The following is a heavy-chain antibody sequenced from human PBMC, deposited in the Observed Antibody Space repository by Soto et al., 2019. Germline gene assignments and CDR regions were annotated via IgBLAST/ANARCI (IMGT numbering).Heavy chain of an antibody. J-gene: IGHJ3*02. CDR2: MNPNSGNT. CDR3: ARGKGYYDRSGYTGPDAFDI. CDR1: GYTFTSYD. Sequence: RASVKVSCKASGYTFTSYDINWVRQATGQGLEWMGWMNPNSGNTGYAQKFQGRVTMTRNTSISTAYMELSSLRSEDTAVYYCARGKGYYDRSGYTGPDAFDIWGQGTMVTVSS. V-gene: IGHV1-8*01. D-gene: IGHD3-22*01.